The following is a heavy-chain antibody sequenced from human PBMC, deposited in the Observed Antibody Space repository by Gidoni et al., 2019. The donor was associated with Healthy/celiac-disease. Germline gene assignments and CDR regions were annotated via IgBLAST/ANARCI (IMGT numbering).Heavy chain of an antibody. CDR3: ARDLSAGWFDP. CDR1: GGSFSGYY. V-gene: IGHV4-34*01. J-gene: IGHJ5*02. D-gene: IGHD3-3*01. Sequence: QVQLQQWGAGLLKPSETLSLTCAVYGGSFSGYYWSWIRQPPGKGLEGIGEINHSGSTNYNPSLKSRVTISVDTSKNQFSLKLSSVTAADTAVYYCARDLSAGWFDPWGQGTLVTVSS. CDR2: INHSGST.